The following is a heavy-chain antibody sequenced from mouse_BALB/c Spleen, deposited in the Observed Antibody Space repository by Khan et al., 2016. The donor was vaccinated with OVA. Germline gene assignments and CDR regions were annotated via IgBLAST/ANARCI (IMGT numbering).Heavy chain of an antibody. CDR1: GYTFTNYG. CDR3: ARSNSYWYFDV. D-gene: IGHD4-1*02. CDR2: INTYTGQP. V-gene: IGHV9-3-1*01. Sequence: QIQLVQSGPELKKPGETVKISCKASGYTFTNYGMNWVKQAPGKGLKWMGWINTYTGQPTYADDFKGRVAFSLETSASTAYLQLNSLKNEDTATYFCARSNSYWYFDVWGAGTTVTVSS. J-gene: IGHJ1*01.